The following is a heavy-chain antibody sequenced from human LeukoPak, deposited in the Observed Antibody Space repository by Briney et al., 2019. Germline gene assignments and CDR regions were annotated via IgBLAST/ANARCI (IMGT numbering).Heavy chain of an antibody. V-gene: IGHV3-66*01. J-gene: IGHJ4*02. D-gene: IGHD1-26*01. CDR1: GFTVSSNY. Sequence: PGGSLRLSCAASGFTVSSNYMSWVRQAPGKGLEWVSVIYSGGSTYYADSVKGRFTISRDNSKNTLYLQMNSLRAEDTAVYYCAREAEIVGATYFDHWGQGTLVTVSS. CDR2: IYSGGST. CDR3: AREAEIVGATYFDH.